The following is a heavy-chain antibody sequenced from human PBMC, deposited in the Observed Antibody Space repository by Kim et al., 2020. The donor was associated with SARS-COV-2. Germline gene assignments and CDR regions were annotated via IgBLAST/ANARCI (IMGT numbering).Heavy chain of an antibody. CDR1: GFTFSSYA. CDR3: ARAVGDGYNDGMDV. Sequence: GGSLRLSCAASGFTFSSYAMHWVRQAPGKGLEWVAVISNDGSNKYYADSVKGRFTISRDNSKNTLYLQMNSLRAEDTAVYYCARAVGDGYNDGMDVWGQGPTLTLPS. J-gene: IGHJ6*02. CDR2: ISNDGSNK. V-gene: IGHV3-30*04. D-gene: IGHD2-21*01.